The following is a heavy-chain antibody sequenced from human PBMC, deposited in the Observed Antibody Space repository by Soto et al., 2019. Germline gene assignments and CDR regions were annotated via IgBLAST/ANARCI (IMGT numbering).Heavy chain of an antibody. Sequence: GASVKVSCKASGGTFSSYAMHWVRQAPGQRLEWMGWINAGNGNTKYSQKFQGRVTITRDTSASTAYMELSSLRSEDTAVYYCATVRYSSPYYGMDVWGQGTTVTVSS. J-gene: IGHJ6*02. CDR1: GGTFSSYA. CDR3: ATVRYSSPYYGMDV. V-gene: IGHV1-3*01. CDR2: INAGNGNT. D-gene: IGHD3-9*01.